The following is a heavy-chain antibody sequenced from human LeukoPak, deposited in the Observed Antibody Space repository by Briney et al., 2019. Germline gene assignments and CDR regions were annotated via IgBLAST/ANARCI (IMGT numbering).Heavy chain of an antibody. D-gene: IGHD2-2*01. V-gene: IGHV3-66*01. CDR1: GFTVRNNY. CDR3: ASTGRYCTSTSCSNYFHY. J-gene: IGHJ4*02. Sequence: GGSLRLSCAASGFTVRNNYMSWVRQAPGKGLEWVSVIYSGGSTYYADSVKGRFTISRDNSKNTLYLQMNSLRAEDTAVYYCASTGRYCTSTSCSNYFHYWGQGTLVTVSS. CDR2: IYSGGST.